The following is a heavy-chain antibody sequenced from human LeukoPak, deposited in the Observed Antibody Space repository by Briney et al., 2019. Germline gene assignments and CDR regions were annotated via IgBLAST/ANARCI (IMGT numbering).Heavy chain of an antibody. CDR1: GGSFSGYY. V-gene: IGHV4-34*01. J-gene: IGHJ3*02. Sequence: SETLSLTCAVYGGSFSGYYWSWIRQPPGKGLEWIGEINHSGSTNYNPSLKSRVTISVDTSKNQFSLKLSSVTAVDTAVYYCARLPLYSGSLDAFDIWGQGTMVTVSS. D-gene: IGHD1-26*01. CDR3: ARLPLYSGSLDAFDI. CDR2: INHSGST.